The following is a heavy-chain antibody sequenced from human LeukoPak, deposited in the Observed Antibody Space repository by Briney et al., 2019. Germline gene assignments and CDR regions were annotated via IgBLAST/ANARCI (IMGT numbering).Heavy chain of an antibody. CDR3: ARGLVGSSGIVFDY. V-gene: IGHV3-53*01. CDR2: IYSGGST. D-gene: IGHD1-26*01. CDR1: GFTVSSNY. J-gene: IGHJ4*02. Sequence: PGGSLRLSCAASGFTVSSNYMSWVRQAPGKGLEWVSLIYSGGSTYYADSVKGRFTISRDNSKNTLYLQMNSLRAEDTAVYYCARGLVGSSGIVFDYWGQGTLVTVSS.